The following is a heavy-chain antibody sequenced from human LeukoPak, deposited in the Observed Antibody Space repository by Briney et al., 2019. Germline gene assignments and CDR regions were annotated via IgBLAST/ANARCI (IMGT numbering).Heavy chain of an antibody. Sequence: SGTLSLTCTVSGGSISSGDYYWTWIRQPPGKGLEWIGFIYYTGSTNYNPSLKSRVTISLDTSKNQFSLRLSSVTAADTAVYYCARAGYSYGTGYYFDYWGQGTLVTVSS. CDR2: IYYTGST. CDR3: ARAGYSYGTGYYFDY. V-gene: IGHV4-61*08. J-gene: IGHJ4*02. CDR1: GGSISSGDYY. D-gene: IGHD5-18*01.